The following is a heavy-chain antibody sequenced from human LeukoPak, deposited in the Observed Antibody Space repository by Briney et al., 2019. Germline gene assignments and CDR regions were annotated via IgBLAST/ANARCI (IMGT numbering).Heavy chain of an antibody. J-gene: IGHJ5*02. CDR2: IYHSGST. D-gene: IGHD5-24*01. CDR3: ARLEEVASA. Sequence: PSETLSLTCAVAGYSISSGYYWGWIRQPPGKGLEWIGSIYHSGSTYYNPSLKRRVTISVDTSKNQFSLKVSSVTAADTAVYYCARLEEVASAWGQGTLVTVSS. V-gene: IGHV4-38-2*01. CDR1: GYSISSGYY.